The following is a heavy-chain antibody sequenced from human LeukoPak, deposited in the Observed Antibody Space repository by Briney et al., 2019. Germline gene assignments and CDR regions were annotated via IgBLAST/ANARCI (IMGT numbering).Heavy chain of an antibody. J-gene: IGHJ4*02. D-gene: IGHD3-10*01. CDR2: IYYSGST. V-gene: IGHV4-39*01. CDR3: ARLQAGHFDY. CDR1: GGSISSSSYY. Sequence: SETLSLTCTVSGGSISSSSYYWGWIRQPPRKGLEWIGSIYYSGSTYYNPSLKSRVTISVDTSKNQFSLKLSSVTAADTAVYYCARLQAGHFDYWGQGTLVTVSS.